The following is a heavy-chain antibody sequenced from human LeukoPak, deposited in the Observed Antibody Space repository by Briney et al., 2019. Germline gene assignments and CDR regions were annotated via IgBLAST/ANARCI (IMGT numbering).Heavy chain of an antibody. CDR1: GFTFSNSA. CDR2: ISHDGANK. J-gene: IGHJ4*02. CDR3: AREDVDTGDF. D-gene: IGHD5-18*01. V-gene: IGHV3-30*04. Sequence: GGSLRLSCAGSGFTFSNSAIHWVRLAPGKGLEWVAFISHDGANKYFSHSVDGRFTVSRLNSQNTAYLQMSNLRPEDTAIYYCAREDVDTGDFWGQATLVTVSS.